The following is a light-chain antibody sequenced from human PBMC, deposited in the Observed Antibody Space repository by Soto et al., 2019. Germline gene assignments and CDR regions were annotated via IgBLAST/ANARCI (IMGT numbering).Light chain of an antibody. CDR1: QSVSSSY. Sequence: ETVLTQSPGTLSLSPGERATLSCRASQSVSSSYLAWYQQKPGQAPRLLIYDASNRATGITDRFSGSGSGTDFTLTISRLEPEDFAVYYCQQYVRSPPSWTFGQGTKVEIK. J-gene: IGKJ1*01. CDR3: QQYVRSPPSWT. CDR2: DAS. V-gene: IGKV3-20*01.